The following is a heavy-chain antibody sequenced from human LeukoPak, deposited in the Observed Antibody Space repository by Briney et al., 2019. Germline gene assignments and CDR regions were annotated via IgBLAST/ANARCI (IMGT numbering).Heavy chain of an antibody. D-gene: IGHD1-1*01. J-gene: IGHJ3*02. CDR3: ARDGTTGTTVAFDI. Sequence: ASVKVSCKASGGTFSSYAISWVRQAPGQGLEWMGGIIPIFGTANYAQKFQGRVTITTDESTSTAYMELSSLRSEDTAVYYCARDGTTGTTVAFDIWGQGTMVTV. CDR1: GGTFSSYA. V-gene: IGHV1-69*05. CDR2: IIPIFGTA.